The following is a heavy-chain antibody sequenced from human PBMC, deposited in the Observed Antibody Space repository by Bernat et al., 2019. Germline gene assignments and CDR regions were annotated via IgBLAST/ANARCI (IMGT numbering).Heavy chain of an antibody. J-gene: IGHJ2*01. CDR2: IIPIFGTA. CDR3: ARCIAARSVWYFDL. CDR1: GGTFSSYA. V-gene: IGHV1-69*06. D-gene: IGHD6-6*01. Sequence: QVQLVQSGAEVKKPGSSVKVSCKASGGTFSSYAISWVRQAPGQGIEWMGGIIPIFGTANYAQKFQGGVTITADKSTSTAYMELSSLRSEDTAVYYCARCIAARSVWYFDLWGRGTLVTVSS.